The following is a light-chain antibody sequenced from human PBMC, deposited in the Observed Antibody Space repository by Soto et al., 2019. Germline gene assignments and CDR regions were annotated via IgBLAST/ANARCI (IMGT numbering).Light chain of an antibody. CDR1: SSDVGGYDY. V-gene: IGLV2-14*03. Sequence: QSALTQPASVSGSPGQSITISCTGTSSDVGGYDYVSWYQHHPGKAPKLMIYDVTNRPSGVSNRFSGSKSGNTASLTISGLQAEDEADYYCSSYTSGSSYVFGTGTKLTVL. CDR2: DVT. J-gene: IGLJ1*01. CDR3: SSYTSGSSYV.